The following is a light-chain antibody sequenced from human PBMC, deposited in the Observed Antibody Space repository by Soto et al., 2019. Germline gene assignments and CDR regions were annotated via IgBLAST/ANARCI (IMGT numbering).Light chain of an antibody. CDR1: QSISSY. J-gene: IGKJ2*01. CDR2: AAS. CDR3: QQSYSTHT. V-gene: IGKV1-39*01. Sequence: DIQMTQSPSSLSASVGDRVTITCRASQSISSYLHWYQQKPGKAPKLLIYAASSLQSGVPSRFSGSGSGTAFTLTISSLQPEDFATYYCQQSYSTHTFGQGTKLEIK.